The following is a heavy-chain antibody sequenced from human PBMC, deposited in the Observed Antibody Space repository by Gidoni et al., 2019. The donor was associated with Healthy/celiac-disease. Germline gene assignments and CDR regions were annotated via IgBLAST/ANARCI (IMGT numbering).Heavy chain of an antibody. CDR3: ARDPRYFDWLEYYYYGMDV. J-gene: IGHJ6*02. CDR1: GFTVSSNY. D-gene: IGHD3-9*01. V-gene: IGHV3-53*01. Sequence: EVQLVESGGGLIQPGGSLRLSCAASGFTVSSNYMSWVRQAPGKGLEWVSVIYSGGSTYYADSVKGRFTISRDNSKNTLYLQMNSLRAEDTAVYYCARDPRYFDWLEYYYYGMDVWGQGTTVTVSS. CDR2: IYSGGST.